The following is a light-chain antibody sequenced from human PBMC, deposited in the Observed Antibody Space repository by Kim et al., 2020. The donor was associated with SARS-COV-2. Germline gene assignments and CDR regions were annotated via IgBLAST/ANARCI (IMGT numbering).Light chain of an antibody. V-gene: IGKV3-20*01. Sequence: TPGERAALACRASQSVSRGYLAWYNHKPGQAPRLLILAASSRAAGIPDRFSGSGSVTDFSLTITRREPEDFAVYYCQQYGSSPYTFGQGTKLEI. CDR2: AAS. CDR1: QSVSRGY. CDR3: QQYGSSPYT. J-gene: IGKJ2*01.